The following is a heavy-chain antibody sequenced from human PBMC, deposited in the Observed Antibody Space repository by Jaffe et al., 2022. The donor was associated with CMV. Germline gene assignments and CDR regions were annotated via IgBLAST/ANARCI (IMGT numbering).Heavy chain of an antibody. J-gene: IGHJ5*02. CDR2: IWYDGSNK. V-gene: IGHV3-33*01. D-gene: IGHD3-10*01. Sequence: QVQLVESGGGVVQPGRSLRLSCAASGFTFSSYGMHWVRQAPGKGLEWVAVIWYDGSNKYYADSVKGRFTISRDNSKNTLYLQMNSLRAEDTAVYYCAREAAMVRGVIINGWFDPWGQGTLVTVSS. CDR3: AREAAMVRGVIINGWFDP. CDR1: GFTFSSYG.